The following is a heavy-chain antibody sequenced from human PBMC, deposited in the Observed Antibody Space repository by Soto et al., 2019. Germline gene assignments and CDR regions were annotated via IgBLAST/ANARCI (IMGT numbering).Heavy chain of an antibody. J-gene: IGHJ6*02. CDR2: MWYDDVNKK. D-gene: IGHD2-2*03. V-gene: IGHV3-33*03. CDR1: GFTFKTYA. CDR3: TTDRLDIVLVPAAMGYGMDV. Sequence: GALRLSCAVSGFTFKTYAMHWVRQAPGKGLEWVTVMWYDDVNKKYYADSVKGRFTISRDNSKSMVYLEMNSLKTEDTAVYYCTTDRLDIVLVPAAMGYGMDVWGQGTTVTVSS.